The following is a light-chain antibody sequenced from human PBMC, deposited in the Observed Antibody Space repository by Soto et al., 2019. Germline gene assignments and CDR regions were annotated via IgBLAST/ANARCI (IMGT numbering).Light chain of an antibody. J-gene: IGLJ1*01. CDR3: SSYAGSSTYV. V-gene: IGLV2-23*01. Sequence: QSALTQPASVSGSPGQSITISCTGTSSDVGSYNLVSWYQHHPDKAPRLIIFEGIKRPSGVSNRFSGSKSGNTASLTISGLQAVDEADYYCSSYAGSSTYVFGIGTKLTVL. CDR2: EGI. CDR1: SSDVGSYNL.